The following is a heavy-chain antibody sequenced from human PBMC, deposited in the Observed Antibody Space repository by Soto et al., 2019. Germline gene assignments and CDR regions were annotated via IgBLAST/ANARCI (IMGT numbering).Heavy chain of an antibody. J-gene: IGHJ5*02. Sequence: QVQLVQSGAEVRKPGSSVKVSCKISGGTFTNYVISWLRQAPGQGLEWMGGLIPMFGAANLAQKFQGRVTITADESTSTVNMELISLTCEDTAVCYCARGRSSPNFGPWGQGTLVTGSS. CDR3: ARGRSSPNFGP. D-gene: IGHD6-6*01. CDR1: GGTFTNYV. CDR2: LIPMFGAA. V-gene: IGHV1-69*01.